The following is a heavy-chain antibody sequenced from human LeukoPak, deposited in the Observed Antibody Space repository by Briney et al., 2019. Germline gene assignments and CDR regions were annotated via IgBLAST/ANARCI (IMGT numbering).Heavy chain of an antibody. J-gene: IGHJ5*02. CDR1: GFTFDNYA. V-gene: IGHV3-23*01. CDR2: IRGSGGST. CDR3: ARHLGLGYWDP. D-gene: IGHD2-15*01. Sequence: KTGGSLRLSCAASGFTFDNYAMSWVRQAPGKGLEWVSTIRGSGGSTYYADSVKGRFTISRDNPKNTLYLQMNSLRAGDTAVYYCARHLGLGYWDPWGQGTLVTVSS.